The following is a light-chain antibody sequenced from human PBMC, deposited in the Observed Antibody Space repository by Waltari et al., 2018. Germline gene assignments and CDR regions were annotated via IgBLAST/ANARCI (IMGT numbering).Light chain of an antibody. CDR3: QQYYSTLPYT. Sequence: DIVMTQSPDSLAVSLGESATINCKSSQSVLYSSNNKNYLAWYQQKPGQPPKLLIFWASTRESGVPDRFSGSGSATDFTLTISSLQAEDVAVYYCQQYYSTLPYTFGQGTKLEIK. J-gene: IGKJ2*01. CDR1: QSVLYSSNNKNY. CDR2: WAS. V-gene: IGKV4-1*01.